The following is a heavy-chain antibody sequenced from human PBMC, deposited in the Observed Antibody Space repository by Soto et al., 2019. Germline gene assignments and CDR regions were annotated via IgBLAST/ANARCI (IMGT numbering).Heavy chain of an antibody. Sequence: GGSLRLSCAASGFTFSTWWMTWVRQTLWKRLEWVAFISHDGSGKYYVDSVKGRFAISRDNAKNSLYLEMNSLRAEDTAVYYCTVWFGTNQGDCWGQGTLVT. CDR2: ISHDGSGK. J-gene: IGHJ4*02. V-gene: IGHV3-7*03. CDR3: TVWFGTNQGDC. CDR1: GFTFSTWW. D-gene: IGHD3-10*01.